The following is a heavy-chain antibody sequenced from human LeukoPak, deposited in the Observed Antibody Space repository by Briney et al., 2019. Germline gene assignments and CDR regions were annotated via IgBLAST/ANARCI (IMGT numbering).Heavy chain of an antibody. J-gene: IGHJ4*02. D-gene: IGHD3-16*01. CDR1: GFTISSYG. CDR3: AKSRTGGDHFDY. CDR2: ISYDGSNK. V-gene: IGHV3-30*18. Sequence: QPGGSLRLSCAASGFTISSYGMHWVRQAPGKGLEWVAVISYDGSNKYYADSVKGRFTISRDNSKNTLYLQMNSLRAEDTAVYYCAKSRTGGDHFDYWGQGTLVTVSS.